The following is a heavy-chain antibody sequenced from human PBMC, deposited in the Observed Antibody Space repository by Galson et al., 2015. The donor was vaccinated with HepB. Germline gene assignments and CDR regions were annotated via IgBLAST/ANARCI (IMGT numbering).Heavy chain of an antibody. J-gene: IGHJ3*02. Sequence: SLRLSCAASGFTFSNAWMSWVRQAPGKGLEWVGRIKSKTDGGTTDYAAPVKGRFTISRDDSKNTLYLQMNSLRAEDTAVYYCARSIADRDAFDIWGQGTMVTVSS. V-gene: IGHV3-15*01. CDR2: IKSKTDGGTT. CDR1: GFTFSNAW. D-gene: IGHD3-22*01. CDR3: ARSIADRDAFDI.